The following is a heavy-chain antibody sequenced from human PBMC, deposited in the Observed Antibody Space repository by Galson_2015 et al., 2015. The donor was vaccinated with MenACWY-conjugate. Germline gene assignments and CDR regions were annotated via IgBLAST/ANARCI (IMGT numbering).Heavy chain of an antibody. D-gene: IGHD3-9*01. V-gene: IGHV3-13*04. Sequence: SLRLCWAASGFTFGTYDFHWVRHAAGKGLEWVSGIGFGGGTHYLDSVKGRFTISREKAQNTLYLQMHSLSAVDTAVYYCASVSGLSGYSMDVWGQGTTVTVSS. CDR3: ASVSGLSGYSMDV. J-gene: IGHJ6*02. CDR2: IGFGGGT. CDR1: GFTFGTYD.